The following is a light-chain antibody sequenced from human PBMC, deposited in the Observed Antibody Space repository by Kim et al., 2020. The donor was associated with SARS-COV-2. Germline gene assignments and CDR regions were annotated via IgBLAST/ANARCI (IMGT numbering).Light chain of an antibody. CDR3: QQYYSTPPLT. Sequence: TINCKASQSVLYSSNNKNYLAWYQQKPGQPPKLLIYWASTRESGVPDRVSGSGSGTDFTLTISSLQAEDVAVYYCQQYYSTPPLTFGGGTKVDIK. V-gene: IGKV4-1*01. CDR2: WAS. CDR1: QSVLYSSNNKNY. J-gene: IGKJ4*01.